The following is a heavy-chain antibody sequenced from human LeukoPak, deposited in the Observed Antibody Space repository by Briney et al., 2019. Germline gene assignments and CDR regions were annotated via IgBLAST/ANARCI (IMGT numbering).Heavy chain of an antibody. V-gene: IGHV1-2*04. D-gene: IGHD2-15*01. CDR1: GYTFTGYY. CDR2: INPNSGGT. CDR3: ARSRTYCSGGSCYSSAAFDI. J-gene: IGHJ3*02. Sequence: ASVKVSCKASGYTFTGYYMHWVRQAPGQGLEWMGWINPNSGGTNYAQKFQGWVTMTRDTSISTAYMELSRLRSDDTAVYYCARSRTYCSGGSCYSSAAFDIWGQGTMVTVSS.